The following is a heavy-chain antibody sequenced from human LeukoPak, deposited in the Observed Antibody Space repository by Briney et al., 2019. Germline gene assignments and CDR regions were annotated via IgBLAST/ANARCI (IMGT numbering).Heavy chain of an antibody. V-gene: IGHV4-59*12. D-gene: IGHD3-22*01. CDR1: GGSISSYY. Sequence: SETLSLTCTVSGGSISSYYWSWIRQPPGKGLEWIGYIYYSGSTNYNPSLKSRVIISVDTSKNQFSLKLSSVTAADTAVYYCARSDDYYDNSGFPNYWGQGTLVTVSS. CDR3: ARSDDYYDNSGFPNY. J-gene: IGHJ4*02. CDR2: IYYSGST.